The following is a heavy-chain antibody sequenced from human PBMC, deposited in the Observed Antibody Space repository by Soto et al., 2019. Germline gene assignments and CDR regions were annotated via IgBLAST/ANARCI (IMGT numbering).Heavy chain of an antibody. CDR3: ARGSTWQGREWFDP. CDR2: INHSGNT. V-gene: IGHV4-34*01. Sequence: SETLSLTCAVYGVPFSGYYWSWIRQSPGKGLEWIGEINHSGNTNYNPSLESRVTMLVDTSKNQFSLSLSSVTAADTDVYYCARGSTWQGREWFDPWGQGTLVTVS. D-gene: IGHD6-13*01. CDR1: GVPFSGYY. J-gene: IGHJ5*02.